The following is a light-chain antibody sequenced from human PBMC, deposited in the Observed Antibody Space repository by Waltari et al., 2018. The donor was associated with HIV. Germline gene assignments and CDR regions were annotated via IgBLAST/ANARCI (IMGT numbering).Light chain of an antibody. J-gene: IGLJ2*01. CDR3: SSFADRDGFYVL. Sequence: QSALTQPPSASGSPGQSVTLPCTGPDSALGSFGNVPWYQLHPGKTPKLCISEVTTRPSGVSVRFSGSKTANTAFLTVSGLQAEDEADYYCSSFADRDGFYVLFGGGTRLTVL. CDR2: EVT. CDR1: DSALGSFGN. V-gene: IGLV2-8*01.